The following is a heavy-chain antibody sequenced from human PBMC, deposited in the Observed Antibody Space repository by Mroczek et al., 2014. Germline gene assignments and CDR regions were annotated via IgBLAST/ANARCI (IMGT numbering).Heavy chain of an antibody. V-gene: IGHV1-69*12. CDR1: GGTFSSYA. CDR2: IIPIFGTA. CDR3: AGPGSSGGFGEDYYYYMDV. Sequence: QVQLVQSGAEVKKPGSSVKVSCKASGGTFSSYAISWVRQAPGQGLEWMGGIIPIFGTANYAQKFQGRVTITADESTSTAYMELSSLRSEDTAVYYCAGPGSSGGFGEDYYYYMDVWGKGTTVTVSS. J-gene: IGHJ6*03. D-gene: IGHD3-10*01.